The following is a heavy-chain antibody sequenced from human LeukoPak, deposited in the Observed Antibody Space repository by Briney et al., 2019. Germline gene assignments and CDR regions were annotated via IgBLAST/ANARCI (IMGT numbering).Heavy chain of an antibody. CDR1: GCTLSSYW. Sequence: GGSLSLSCAGSGCTLSSYWLSWVRQAPGKEREWVADIKQDGSEKYYVDSVKGRFTISRDNAKNSLYLQMNSLRAEDTAVYYCARTLVVPAAIQYFQHWGQGTLVTVSS. CDR3: ARTLVVPAAIQYFQH. J-gene: IGHJ1*01. D-gene: IGHD2-2*01. CDR2: IKQDGSEK. V-gene: IGHV3-7*01.